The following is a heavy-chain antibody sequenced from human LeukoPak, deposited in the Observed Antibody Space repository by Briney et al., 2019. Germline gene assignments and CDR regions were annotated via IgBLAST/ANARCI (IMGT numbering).Heavy chain of an antibody. D-gene: IGHD6-13*01. J-gene: IGHJ4*02. CDR1: GFTFSNYA. Sequence: PGGSLRLSCAASGFTFSNYAMSWVRQAPGKGLEWVSYISSSGSTIYYADSVKGRFTISRDNAKNSLYLQMNSLRAEDTAVYYCAREGDQLAAAGTGLDYWGQGTLVTVSS. CDR2: ISSSGSTI. V-gene: IGHV3-11*01. CDR3: AREGDQLAAAGTGLDY.